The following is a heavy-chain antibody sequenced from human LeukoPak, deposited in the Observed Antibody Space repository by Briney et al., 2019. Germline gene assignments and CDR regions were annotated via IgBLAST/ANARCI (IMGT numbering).Heavy chain of an antibody. D-gene: IGHD5-24*01. J-gene: IGHJ4*02. CDR3: ARVEMATITLDY. Sequence: PSQTLSLTCTVSGGSNSSGSYYWSWIRQPAGKGLEWIGRIYTSGSTNYNPSLKNRVTISVDTSKNQFSLKLSSVTAADTAVYYCARVEMATITLDYWGQGTLVTVSS. CDR2: IYTSGST. V-gene: IGHV4-61*02. CDR1: GGSNSSGSYY.